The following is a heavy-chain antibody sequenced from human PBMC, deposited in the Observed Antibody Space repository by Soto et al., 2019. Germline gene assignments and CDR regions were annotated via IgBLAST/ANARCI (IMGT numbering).Heavy chain of an antibody. CDR2: IKSKTDGGTT. CDR1: GFTFSNAW. V-gene: IGHV3-15*01. Sequence: EVQLVESGGGLVKPGGSLRLSCAASGFTFSNAWLSWVSQAPGKGLEWVGRIKSKTDGGTTDYAETVKGRFTISRDDSKHTRYLQMNSLKTEGTAVFYCTTVLREWGQGTLVTVSS. J-gene: IGHJ4*02. CDR3: TTVLRE.